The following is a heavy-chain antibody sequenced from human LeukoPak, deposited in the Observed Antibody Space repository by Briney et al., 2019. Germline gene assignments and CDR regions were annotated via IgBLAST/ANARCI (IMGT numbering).Heavy chain of an antibody. CDR1: GGSFSGYY. J-gene: IGHJ4*02. D-gene: IGHD3-3*01. CDR2: IYYSGST. Sequence: SETLSLTCAVYGGSFSGYYWSWIRQPPGKGLEWIGYIYYSGSTNYNPSLKSRVTISVDTSKNQFSLKLSSVTAADTAVYYCARHVDTIFGVVITSLDYWGQGTLVTVSS. CDR3: ARHVDTIFGVVITSLDY. V-gene: IGHV4-59*08.